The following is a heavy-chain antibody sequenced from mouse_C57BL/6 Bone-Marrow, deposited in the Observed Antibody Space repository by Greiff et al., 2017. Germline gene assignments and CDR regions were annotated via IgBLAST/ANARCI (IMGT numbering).Heavy chain of an antibody. J-gene: IGHJ2*01. CDR3: ARSYYDDTYFDD. CDR2: IYPGCGGT. D-gene: IGHD2-3*01. CDR1: GYAFTNYL. V-gene: IGHV1-54*01. Sequence: QVQLQQPGAELVRPGTSVKVSCKASGYAFTNYLIEWVKQRPGQGLEWIGVIYPGCGGTNYNEKFKGKATLTVDKSSSTAYMQLSSLTSEDSAVYYFARSYYDDTYFDDWGQGTPLTVAA.